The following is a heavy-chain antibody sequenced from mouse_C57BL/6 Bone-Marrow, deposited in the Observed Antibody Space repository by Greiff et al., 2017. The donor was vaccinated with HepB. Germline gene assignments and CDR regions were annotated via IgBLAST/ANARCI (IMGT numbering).Heavy chain of an antibody. CDR2: IHPSDSDT. Sequence: VQLQQPGAELVKPGASVKVSCKASGYTFTSYWMHWVKQRPGQGLEWIGRIHPSDSDTNYNQKFKGKATLTVDKSSSTAYMQLSSLTSEDSAVYYCAMDLYGSSYRFDYWGQGTTLTVSS. CDR1: GYTFTSYW. CDR3: AMDLYGSSYRFDY. V-gene: IGHV1-74*01. J-gene: IGHJ2*01. D-gene: IGHD1-1*01.